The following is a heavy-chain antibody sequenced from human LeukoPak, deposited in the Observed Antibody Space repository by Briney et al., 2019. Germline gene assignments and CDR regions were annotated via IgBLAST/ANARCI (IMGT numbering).Heavy chain of an antibody. D-gene: IGHD6-19*01. V-gene: IGHV3-7*01. CDR1: GFSFSNHY. J-gene: IGHJ4*02. Sequence: GGSLRLSRTASGFSFSNHYMRWIRQAPGKRLEWVANINEDGSNKWHLGSVKGRFTVSRDNARNSLYLRMNSLRVEDTAVYYCTRVIVAVPGYFDYFDFWGQGVLVTVSS. CDR2: INEDGSNK. CDR3: TRVIVAVPGYFDYFDF.